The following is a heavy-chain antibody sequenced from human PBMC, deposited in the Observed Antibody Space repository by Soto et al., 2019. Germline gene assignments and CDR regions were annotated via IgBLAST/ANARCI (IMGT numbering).Heavy chain of an antibody. CDR1: GGTFTYYG. J-gene: IGHJ5*02. Sequence: QVHLVQSGAEVKRPGSSVKLSCKASGGTFTYYGISWVRQAPGPGLEWMGGIIPIIGPATYAQKFQGRVTITADQSTSTAYMELSRLGSEDTALYYCARYLGTTIAGPPRRETYGWLDPWGQGTLVTVSS. CDR2: IIPIIGPA. D-gene: IGHD3-22*01. V-gene: IGHV1-69*01. CDR3: ARYLGTTIAGPPRRETYGWLDP.